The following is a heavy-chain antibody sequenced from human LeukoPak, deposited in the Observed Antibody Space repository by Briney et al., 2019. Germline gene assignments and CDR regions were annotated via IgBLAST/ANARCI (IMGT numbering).Heavy chain of an antibody. J-gene: IGHJ4*02. V-gene: IGHV3-53*01. CDR2: IYSGGST. CDR1: GFTVSSNY. CDR3: ARARIEWELPYYFDY. D-gene: IGHD1-26*01. Sequence: GGSLRLSCAASGFTVSSNYMSWVRQAPGKGLEWVSVIYSGGSTYYADSVKGRFTISRDNSKNTLYLQMNSLRAEDTAVYYCARARIEWELPYYFDYWGQGTLVTVSS.